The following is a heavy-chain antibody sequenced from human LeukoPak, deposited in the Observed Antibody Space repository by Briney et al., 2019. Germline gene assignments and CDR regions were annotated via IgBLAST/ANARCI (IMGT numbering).Heavy chain of an antibody. CDR3: ARVGGYGDYSFSY. CDR2: IYSGGST. CDR1: GFTVSSNY. J-gene: IGHJ4*02. D-gene: IGHD4-17*01. Sequence: HPGGSLRLSCAASGFTVSSNYMSWVRHAPGKGLEWVSVIYSGGSTYYADSVKGRFTLSRHNSKNTLYLQMNSLRAEDTAVYYCARVGGYGDYSFSYWGQGTLVTVSS. V-gene: IGHV3-53*04.